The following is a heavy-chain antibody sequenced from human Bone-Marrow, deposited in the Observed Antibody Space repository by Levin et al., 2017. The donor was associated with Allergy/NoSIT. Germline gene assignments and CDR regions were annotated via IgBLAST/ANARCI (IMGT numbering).Heavy chain of an antibody. CDR2: IKSKTDGGTT. CDR1: GFTFSNAW. Sequence: PGGSLRLSCAASGFTFSNAWMSWVRQAPGKGLEWVGRIKSKTDGGTTDYAAPVKGRFTISRDDSKNTLYLQMNSLKTEDTAVYYCTTATYYYDSSGYHPPGRRDYWGQGTLVTVSS. V-gene: IGHV3-15*01. CDR3: TTATYYYDSSGYHPPGRRDY. J-gene: IGHJ4*02. D-gene: IGHD3-22*01.